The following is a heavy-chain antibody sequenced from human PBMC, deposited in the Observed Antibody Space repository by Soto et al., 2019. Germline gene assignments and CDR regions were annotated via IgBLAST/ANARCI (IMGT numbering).Heavy chain of an antibody. CDR2: ISYDGGNK. V-gene: IGHV3-30*03. Sequence: QVQLVESGGGVVQPGRSLRLSCAAYGFTFSSYGMHWVRQAPGKGLEWVSIISYDGGNKYYADSVKGRFTISRDNSKNQLYLQMNSLRAEDTAVYYCARWGACDYWGQGTLVTVSS. CDR1: GFTFSSYG. CDR3: ARWGACDY. D-gene: IGHD1-26*01. J-gene: IGHJ4*02.